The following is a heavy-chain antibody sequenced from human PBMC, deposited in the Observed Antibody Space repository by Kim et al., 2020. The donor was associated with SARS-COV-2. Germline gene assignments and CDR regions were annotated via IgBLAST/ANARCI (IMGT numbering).Heavy chain of an antibody. Sequence: SETLSLTCTVSGGSISSSSYYWGWIRQPPGKGLEWIGSIYYSGSTYYNPSLKSRVTISVDTSKNQFSLKLSSVTAADTAVYYCARTQSGYSFAFDIWGQGTMVTVSS. V-gene: IGHV4-39*01. CDR3: ARTQSGYSFAFDI. CDR2: IYYSGST. D-gene: IGHD3-22*01. J-gene: IGHJ3*02. CDR1: GGSISSSSYY.